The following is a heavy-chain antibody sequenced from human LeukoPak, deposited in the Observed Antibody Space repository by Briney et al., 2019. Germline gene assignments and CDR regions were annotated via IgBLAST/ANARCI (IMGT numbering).Heavy chain of an antibody. CDR2: INDDGSEK. CDR3: GRIFNIWGTFRNT. D-gene: IGHD3-16*02. Sequence: GGSLRLSCAASGFPFTSYWTVWVRQAPGKGLEWVANINDDGSEKNYLESLKGRFTISRDNANNSVSLHMTALRAEDTAIYYCGRIFNIWGTFRNTWGQGTQVTVSS. CDR1: GFPFTSYW. V-gene: IGHV3-7*01. J-gene: IGHJ4*02.